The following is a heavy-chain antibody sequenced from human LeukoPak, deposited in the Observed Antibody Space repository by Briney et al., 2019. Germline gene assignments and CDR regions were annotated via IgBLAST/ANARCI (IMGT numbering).Heavy chain of an antibody. CDR3: TLAVVVAATVWFGP. V-gene: IGHV3-73*01. CDR2: IRSKANSYAT. J-gene: IGHJ5*02. D-gene: IGHD2-15*01. CDR1: GLTFSGSA. Sequence: SGGSLRLSCAASGLTFSGSATHWARQASGKGLEWVGRIRSKANSYATAYAASVKGRFTISRDDSKNTEYLKMNSLKTENTAVYDCTLAVVVAATVWFGPWGWGTLVIV.